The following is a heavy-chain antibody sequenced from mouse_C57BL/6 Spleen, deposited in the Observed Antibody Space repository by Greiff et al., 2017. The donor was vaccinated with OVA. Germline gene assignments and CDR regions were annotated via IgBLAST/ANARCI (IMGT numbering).Heavy chain of an antibody. CDR1: GYAFSSYW. V-gene: IGHV1-80*01. Sequence: VQRVESGAELVKPGASVKISCKASGYAFSSYWMNWVKQRPGKGLEWIGQIYPGDGDTNYNGKFKGKATLTVDKSSSTAYMQLSSLTSEDSAVYFCARSGLVYAMDYWGQGTSVTVSS. CDR3: ARSGLVYAMDY. D-gene: IGHD2-10*02. J-gene: IGHJ4*01. CDR2: IYPGDGDT.